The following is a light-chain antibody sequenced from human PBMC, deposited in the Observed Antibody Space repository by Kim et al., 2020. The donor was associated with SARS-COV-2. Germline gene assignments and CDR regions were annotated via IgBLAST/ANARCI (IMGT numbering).Light chain of an antibody. CDR1: DIGTKF. Sequence: SYELTQPPSESVAPGETARITCEGDDIGTKFVHWYRQRPGQAPLLVIYYDTHRPAGIPARFSGSNSRNTATLTIREVEADDEGDYFCQAWDGTSDHAVFGGGTQLTVL. CDR3: QAWDGTSDHAV. J-gene: IGLJ2*01. V-gene: IGLV3-21*01. CDR2: YDT.